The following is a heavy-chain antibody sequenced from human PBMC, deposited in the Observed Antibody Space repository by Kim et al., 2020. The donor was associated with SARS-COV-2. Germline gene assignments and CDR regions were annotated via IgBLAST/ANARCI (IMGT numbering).Heavy chain of an antibody. CDR2: IYYSGST. CDR1: GGSVSSGSYY. D-gene: IGHD2-15*01. J-gene: IGHJ5*02. V-gene: IGHV4-61*01. CDR3: AGGRGGSPGWFDP. Sequence: SETLSLTCTVSGGSVSSGSYYWSWIRQPPGKGLEWIGYIYYSGSTNYNPSLKSRVTISVDTSKNQFSLKLSSVTAADTAVYYCAGGRGGSPGWFDPWGQGTLVTVSS.